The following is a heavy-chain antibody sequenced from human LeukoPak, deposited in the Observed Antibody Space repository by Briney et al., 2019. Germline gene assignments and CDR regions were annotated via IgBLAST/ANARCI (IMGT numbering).Heavy chain of an antibody. V-gene: IGHV4-39*07. CDR1: GGSISSSSYY. D-gene: IGHD1-26*01. Sequence: PSETLSLTCTVSGGSISSSSYYWGWIRQPPGKGLEWIGSIYYSGSTYYNPSLKSRVTISVDTSKNQFSLKLSSVTAADTAVYYCAGDSGSYYYYYYMDVWGKGTTVTVSS. CDR3: AGDSGSYYYYYYMDV. J-gene: IGHJ6*03. CDR2: IYYSGST.